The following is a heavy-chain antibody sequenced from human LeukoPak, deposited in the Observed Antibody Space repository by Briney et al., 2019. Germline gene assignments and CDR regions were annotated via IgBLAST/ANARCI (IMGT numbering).Heavy chain of an antibody. CDR2: FDRKNGDT. CDR3: ATGVFCATTTCPGYQHYYYFMDV. CDR1: GFTLADLS. D-gene: IGHD2-2*01. J-gene: IGHJ6*03. Sequence: ASVKVSCKVSGFTLADLSMHWVRQAPGKGLEWVGGFDRKNGDTIYAQRFRGRVTLTEDTSTGTAYMDLSSLSADDTAVYYCATGVFCATTTCPGYQHYYYFMDVWGKGTTVTISS. V-gene: IGHV1-24*01.